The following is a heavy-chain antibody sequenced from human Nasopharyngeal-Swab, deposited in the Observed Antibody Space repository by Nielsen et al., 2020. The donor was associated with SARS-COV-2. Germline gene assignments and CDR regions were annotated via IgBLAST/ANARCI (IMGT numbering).Heavy chain of an antibody. CDR2: ISSDGSNK. CDR3: AREGVAATPYCDY. J-gene: IGHJ4*02. Sequence: GESLKISCAASGFTFSSYAMHWVRQAPGKGLEWVAVISSDGSNKYYADSVKGRFTIPRDNSKNTLYLQMNRLRAEDTAVYCAREGVAATPYCDYWGQGTLVTVSS. CDR1: GFTFSSYA. D-gene: IGHD2-15*01. V-gene: IGHV3-30-3*01.